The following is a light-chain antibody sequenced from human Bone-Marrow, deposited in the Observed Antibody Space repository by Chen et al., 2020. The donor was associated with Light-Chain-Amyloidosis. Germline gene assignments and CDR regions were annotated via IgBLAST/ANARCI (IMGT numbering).Light chain of an antibody. V-gene: IGKV3-20*01. CDR2: SSS. CDR3: HQYGSSPWT. Sequence: LTQSPGTLSLSPGQTATLFCRAGQRVTTSSLAWYQLRPGQAPRLLIFSSSRRATGIPDRFRGSGSGTEFTLTIERLEPEDSALYFCHQYGSSPWTFGQGTRVEI. CDR1: QRVTTSS. J-gene: IGKJ1*01.